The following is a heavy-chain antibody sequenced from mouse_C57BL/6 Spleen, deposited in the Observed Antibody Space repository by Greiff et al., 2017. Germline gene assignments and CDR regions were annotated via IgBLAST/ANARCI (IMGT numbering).Heavy chain of an antibody. J-gene: IGHJ3*01. CDR2: IRNKANNHAT. Sequence: EVKLVESGGGLVQPGGSMKLSCAASGFTFSDAWMDWVRQSPEKGLEWVAAIRNKANNHATYYAESVKGRFTISRDDSKSSVYLQMNSLRAEDTGIYYCTYYGSSYCAYWGQGTLVTVSA. D-gene: IGHD1-1*01. CDR3: TYYGSSYCAY. V-gene: IGHV6-6*01. CDR1: GFTFSDAW.